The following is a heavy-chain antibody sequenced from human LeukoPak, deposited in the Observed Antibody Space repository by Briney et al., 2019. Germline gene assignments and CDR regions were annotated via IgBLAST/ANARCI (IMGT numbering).Heavy chain of an antibody. CDR3: GRVSYYDSSGYFDY. V-gene: IGHV4-4*07. D-gene: IGHD3-22*01. Sequence: SETLSLTCTVSGGSISSYYWSWIRQPAGKGLEWLRRIYTSGSTNYNPSLKSRVTMSVDMSKNQCSLKLSSVTAADTAVYYCGRVSYYDSSGYFDYWGQGTLVTVSS. CDR1: GGSISSYY. J-gene: IGHJ4*02. CDR2: IYTSGST.